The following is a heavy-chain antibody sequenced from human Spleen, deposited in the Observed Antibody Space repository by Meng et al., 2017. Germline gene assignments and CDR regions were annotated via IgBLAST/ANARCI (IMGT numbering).Heavy chain of an antibody. V-gene: IGHV3-23*01. CDR1: RFTFSRYW. CDR3: AKSVFGELSPILGAFDI. CDR2: ISGSGGTT. Sequence: GESLKISCAASRFTFSRYWMSWVRQAPGKGLEWVSAISGSGGTTYTADSVRGQVVLSRDNSKNTLYLQMDGLRAEDTAVYYCAKSVFGELSPILGAFDIWGQGTMVTVSS. J-gene: IGHJ3*02. D-gene: IGHD3-10*01.